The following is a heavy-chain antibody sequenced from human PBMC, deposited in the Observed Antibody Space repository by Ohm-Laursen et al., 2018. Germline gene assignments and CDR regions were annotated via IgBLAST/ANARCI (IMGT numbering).Heavy chain of an antibody. D-gene: IGHD6-13*01. J-gene: IGHJ4*02. Sequence: GASVKVSCKASGYTFTSYGISWVRQAPGQGLEWMGWISAYNGNTNYAQKLQGRVTMTTDTSTSTAYMELRSLRSDDTAVYYCARHYKWSPAAGPPFWDYWGQGTLVTVSS. V-gene: IGHV1-18*01. CDR3: ARHYKWSPAAGPPFWDY. CDR2: ISAYNGNT. CDR1: GYTFTSYG.